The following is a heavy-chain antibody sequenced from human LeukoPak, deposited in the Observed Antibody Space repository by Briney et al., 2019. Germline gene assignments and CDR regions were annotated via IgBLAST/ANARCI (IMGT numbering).Heavy chain of an antibody. Sequence: GGSLRLSCAASGFPFDDYGMSWVRHAPGKGLEWVSGINWNGGSTGYADSVKGRFTISRDNAKNSLYLQMNSLRAEDTALYYCPRDLVAVAGTLRFDPRGQRILVTVSS. D-gene: IGHD6-19*01. CDR1: GFPFDDYG. V-gene: IGHV3-20*04. CDR2: INWNGGST. CDR3: PRDLVAVAGTLRFDP. J-gene: IGHJ5*02.